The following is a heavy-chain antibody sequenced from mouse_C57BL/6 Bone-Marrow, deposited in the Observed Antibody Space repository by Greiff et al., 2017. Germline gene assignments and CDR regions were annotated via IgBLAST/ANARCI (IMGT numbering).Heavy chain of an antibody. Sequence: EVQLVESGGGLVKPGGSLKLSCAASGFTFSSYAMSWVRQTPEKRLEWVATISDGGSYTYYPDNVKGRFTISRDKAKNNLYLQMSHLKSEDTAMYYCARRGLGYFDVWGTGTTVTVSS. CDR2: ISDGGSYT. D-gene: IGHD2-10*02. CDR3: ARRGLGYFDV. V-gene: IGHV5-4*01. CDR1: GFTFSSYA. J-gene: IGHJ1*03.